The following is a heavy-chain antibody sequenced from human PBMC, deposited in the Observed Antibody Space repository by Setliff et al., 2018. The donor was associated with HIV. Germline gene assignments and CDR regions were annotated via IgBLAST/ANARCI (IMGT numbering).Heavy chain of an antibody. V-gene: IGHV7-4-1*02. CDR1: GYTFTDYY. CDR3: ARALYGDYGGDINWFDP. J-gene: IGHJ5*02. Sequence: ASVKVSCKASGYTFTDYYLNWVQQAPGQGLEWMGWINTNTGSPTYAQAFTGWFVFSVDTSVTTAYLQISSLKAEDTAVYYCARALYGDYGGDINWFDPWGQGTLVTVSS. CDR2: INTNTGSP. D-gene: IGHD4-17*01.